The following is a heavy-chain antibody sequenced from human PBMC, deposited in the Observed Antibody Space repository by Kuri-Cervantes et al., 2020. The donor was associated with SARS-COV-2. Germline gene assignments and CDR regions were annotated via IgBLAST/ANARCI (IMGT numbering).Heavy chain of an antibody. CDR1: GYTFTGYY. CDR2: INPNFGGT. CDR3: ARGAWVGAGRAAYCSSTSCPRHYYYYYYMDV. J-gene: IGHJ6*03. D-gene: IGHD2-2*01. Sequence: ASVKVSCKASGYTFTGYYIHWVRQAPGQGLEWMGWINPNFGGTNYAQEFQGRVTMTRDTSISTAYMELSSLGSEDTAVYYCARGAWVGAGRAAYCSSTSCPRHYYYYYYMDVWGKGATVTVSS. V-gene: IGHV1-2*02.